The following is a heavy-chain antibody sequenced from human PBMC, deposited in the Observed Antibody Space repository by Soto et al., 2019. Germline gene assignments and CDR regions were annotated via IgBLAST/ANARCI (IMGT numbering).Heavy chain of an antibody. Sequence: SETLSLTCTVSGGSISSYYWSWIRQPPGKGLEWIGYIYYSGSTNYNPSLKSRVTISVDTSKNQFSLKLSSVTAADTAVYYCARLVAPLDDFWSGPDTGPALIYYMDVWGKGTTVTVSS. V-gene: IGHV4-59*08. J-gene: IGHJ6*03. D-gene: IGHD3-3*01. CDR2: IYYSGST. CDR1: GGSISSYY. CDR3: ARLVAPLDDFWSGPDTGPALIYYMDV.